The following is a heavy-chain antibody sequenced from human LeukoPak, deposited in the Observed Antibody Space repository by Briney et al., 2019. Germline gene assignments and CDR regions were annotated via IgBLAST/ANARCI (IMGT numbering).Heavy chain of an antibody. J-gene: IGHJ6*02. CDR3: ARGALVLYCSGGSCYGMDV. V-gene: IGHV3-23*01. Sequence: GGSLRLSCAASGFTFNNYAMSWVRQAPGKGLEWVSTISGSGGSTYYADSVKGRFTISRDNSKNTLYLQMNSLRAEDTAVYYCARGALVLYCSGGSCYGMDVWGQGTTVTVSS. CDR2: ISGSGGST. CDR1: GFTFNNYA. D-gene: IGHD2-15*01.